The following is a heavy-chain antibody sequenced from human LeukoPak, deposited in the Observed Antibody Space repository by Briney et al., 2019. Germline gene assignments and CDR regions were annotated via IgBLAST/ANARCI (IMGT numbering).Heavy chain of an antibody. V-gene: IGHV4-59*01. CDR3: ARIMQTPWGMDV. J-gene: IGHJ6*02. CDR2: IYYSGTT. Sequence: KASETLSPTCTVSGGSISPYYWSWIRQPPGKGLDYIGYIYYSGTTDYNPSLKSRVTISVDTSKNQFSLKVTSVSAADTAVYYCARIMQTPWGMDVWGQGTTVTVSS. CDR1: GGSISPYY. D-gene: IGHD4-23*01.